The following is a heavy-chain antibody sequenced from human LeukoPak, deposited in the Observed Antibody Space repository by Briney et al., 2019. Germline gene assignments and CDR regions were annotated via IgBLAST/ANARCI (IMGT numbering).Heavy chain of an antibody. J-gene: IGHJ6*03. CDR2: INHSGST. D-gene: IGHD6-13*01. CDR1: GGSFSGYY. Sequence: SETLSLTCAVYGGSFSGYYWSWIRQPPGKGLEWIGEINHSGSTNYNPSLKSRVTISVDTSKNQFSLKLSSVTAADTAVYYCARRAAAGRRLAYYYMDVWSKGTTVTVSS. V-gene: IGHV4-34*01. CDR3: ARRAAAGRRLAYYYMDV.